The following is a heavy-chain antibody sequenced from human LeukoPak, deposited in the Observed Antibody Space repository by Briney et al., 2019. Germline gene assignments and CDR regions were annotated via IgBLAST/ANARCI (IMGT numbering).Heavy chain of an antibody. D-gene: IGHD6-19*01. V-gene: IGHV3-23*01. CDR3: AKDTPEYSSGWYYAFDI. CDR1: GFTFSSYA. CDR2: ISGSGGNT. J-gene: IGHJ3*02. Sequence: GGSLRLSCAASGFTFSSYAMSWVRQAPGKGLEWVSAISGSGGNTYYADSVKGRFTISRDNSKNTLYLQMNSLRAEDTAVYYCAKDTPEYSSGWYYAFDIWGQGTMVTVSS.